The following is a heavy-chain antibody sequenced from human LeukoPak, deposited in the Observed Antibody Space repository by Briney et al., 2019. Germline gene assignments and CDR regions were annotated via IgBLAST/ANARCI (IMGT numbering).Heavy chain of an antibody. CDR3: AGGGRGVY. D-gene: IGHD3-10*01. J-gene: IGHJ4*02. V-gene: IGHV3-7*02. Sequence: GGSLRLSCAASGFTFSTFWVSWVRQAPGKGLEWVANIKQDGSEKYYVDSVKGRFNISRDNAKNSLYLQMNSLRGEDTAVYYCAGGGRGVYWGQGTLVTVSS. CDR2: IKQDGSEK. CDR1: GFTFSTFW.